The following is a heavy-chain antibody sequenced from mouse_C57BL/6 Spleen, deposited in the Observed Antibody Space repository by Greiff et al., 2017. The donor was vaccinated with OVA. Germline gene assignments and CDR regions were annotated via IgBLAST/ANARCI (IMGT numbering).Heavy chain of an antibody. Sequence: VHVKQSGPELVKPGASVKISCKASGYSFTDYNMNWVKQSNGKSLEWIGVINPNYGTTSYNQKFKGKATLTVDQSSSTAYMQLNSLTSEDSAVYYCAGGADGSSYHWYCDVWGTGTTVTVSS. CDR2: INPNYGTT. D-gene: IGHD1-1*01. V-gene: IGHV1-39*01. CDR3: AGGADGSSYHWYCDV. J-gene: IGHJ1*03. CDR1: GYSFTDYN.